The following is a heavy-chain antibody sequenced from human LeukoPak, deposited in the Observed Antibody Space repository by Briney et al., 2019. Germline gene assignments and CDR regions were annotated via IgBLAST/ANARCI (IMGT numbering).Heavy chain of an antibody. D-gene: IGHD3-22*01. CDR2: ISSTVSTT. CDR3: AREGGYYHLDY. J-gene: IGHJ4*02. V-gene: IGHV3-11*01. Sequence: GGSLRLSCAASGFTFNNYYMSWIRQAPGKGLEWISYISSTVSTTYYADSVKGRFTTSRDNAKNSLYLQMNSLRAEDTAVYYCAREGGYYHLDYWGQGTLVTVSS. CDR1: GFTFNNYY.